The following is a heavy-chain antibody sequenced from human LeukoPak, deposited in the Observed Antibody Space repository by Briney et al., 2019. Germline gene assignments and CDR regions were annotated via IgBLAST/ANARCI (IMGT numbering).Heavy chain of an antibody. J-gene: IGHJ4*02. Sequence: GSLKLFCAASGFTVSSNYMSWVRQAPGEGLEWVSLIYSGGDTYYADSVKGRFTISRDNSKNTLYLQMNSLRAEDTAVYYCASPRIGYPRLHFDYWGQGTLVTASS. CDR2: IYSGGDT. D-gene: IGHD5-12*01. CDR1: GFTVSSNY. V-gene: IGHV3-53*01. CDR3: ASPRIGYPRLHFDY.